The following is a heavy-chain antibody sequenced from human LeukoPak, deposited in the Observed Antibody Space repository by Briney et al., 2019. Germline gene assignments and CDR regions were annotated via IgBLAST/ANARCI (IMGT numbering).Heavy chain of an antibody. D-gene: IGHD1-26*01. CDR3: TRLKWGDWFDH. CDR1: GYSISSGYY. V-gene: IGHV4-38-2*01. J-gene: IGHJ5*02. Sequence: PSETLSLTCGVSGYSISSGYYWGWIRQPPGQGLEWIASMYHTRTTYYNPSLKSRVTISVDTSKNQFSLGPTSVTAADTAVYYCTRLKWGDWFDHWGQGTLVTVSS. CDR2: MYHTRTT.